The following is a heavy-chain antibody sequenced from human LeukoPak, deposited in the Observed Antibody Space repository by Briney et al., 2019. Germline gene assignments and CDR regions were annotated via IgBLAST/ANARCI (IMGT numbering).Heavy chain of an antibody. J-gene: IGHJ4*02. CDR3: AGGYGWRTAWQGY. CDR2: INHSGST. V-gene: IGHV4-34*01. Sequence: SETLSLTCAVYGGSFSGYYWSWIRQPPGKGLEWIGEINHSGSTNYNPSLKSRVTISVDTSKNQFSLKLSSVTAADTAVYYCAGGYGWRTAWQGYWGQGTLVTVSS. D-gene: IGHD3-10*01. CDR1: GGSFSGYY.